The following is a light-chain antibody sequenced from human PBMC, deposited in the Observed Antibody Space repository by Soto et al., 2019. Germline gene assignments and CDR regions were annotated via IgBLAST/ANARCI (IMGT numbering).Light chain of an antibody. Sequence: EIVLTQSPGTLSLSPGERATLSCRASQSVSSSYLAWYQQKPGQAPRLLIYGESSRATGIPDRFSGSGSGTDFTLTINRLEPEDFAVYYREQYDKSITFGGGTKVDIK. CDR3: EQYDKSIT. CDR2: GES. CDR1: QSVSSSY. J-gene: IGKJ4*01. V-gene: IGKV3-20*01.